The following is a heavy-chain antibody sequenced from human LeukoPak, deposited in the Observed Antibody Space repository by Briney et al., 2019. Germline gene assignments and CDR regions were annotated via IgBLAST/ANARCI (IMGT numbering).Heavy chain of an antibody. J-gene: IGHJ4*02. CDR2: MYYSGST. D-gene: IGHD6-13*01. V-gene: IGHV4-59*01. CDR3: ARGFSSWPYYFDY. CDR1: GGSISRYY. Sequence: SETLPLTCSVSGGSISRYYWNWIRQPPGKGLEWIGYMYYSGSTNYNPSLKSRVTISIDTSKNQFSLKLSSVTAADTAVYYCARGFSSWPYYFDYWGQGTLVTVSS.